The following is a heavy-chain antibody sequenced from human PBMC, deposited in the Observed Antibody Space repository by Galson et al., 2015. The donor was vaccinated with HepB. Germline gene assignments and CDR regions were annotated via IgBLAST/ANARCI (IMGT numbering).Heavy chain of an antibody. Sequence: SLRLSCAASGFTVSNHYMNWVRQAPGKGLEWVSVLYSSGATHYTDSVKGRFTISRDNSKNTVYLQMNSLRVEDTAVYYCARDRSITADVSSAYYYHGIDGRGQRTTATPSS. V-gene: IGHV3-53*01. CDR3: ARDRSITADVSSAYYYHGIDG. CDR2: LYSSGAT. J-gene: IGHJ6*02. CDR1: GFTVSNHY. D-gene: IGHD6-6*01.